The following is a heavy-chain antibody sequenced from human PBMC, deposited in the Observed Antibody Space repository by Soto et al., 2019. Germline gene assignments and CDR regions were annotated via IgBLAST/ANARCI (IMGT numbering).Heavy chain of an antibody. J-gene: IGHJ4*02. Sequence: SVKVSCKASGFTFTSSAVRWVRQARGQRLEWIGWIVVGSGNTNYAQKFQERVTITRDMSTSTAYMELSSLRSEDTAVYCCAATDPLDTAMALDYWGQGTLVTVSS. V-gene: IGHV1-58*01. CDR2: IVVGSGNT. D-gene: IGHD5-18*01. CDR1: GFTFTSSA. CDR3: AATDPLDTAMALDY.